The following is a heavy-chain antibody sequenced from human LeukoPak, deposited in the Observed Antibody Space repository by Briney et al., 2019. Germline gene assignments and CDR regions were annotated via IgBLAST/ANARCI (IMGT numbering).Heavy chain of an antibody. J-gene: IGHJ4*02. Sequence: ASVKVSCKASGYTFTSYDINWVRQATGQGFEWMGWMNTNSGNTGYAQKFQGRVTMTTNTSISTAYMELSSLRSEDTAVYYCVRREYGSGSYHLVYWGQGTLVTVSS. CDR3: VRREYGSGSYHLVY. D-gene: IGHD3-10*01. CDR1: GYTFTSYD. CDR2: MNTNSGNT. V-gene: IGHV1-8*01.